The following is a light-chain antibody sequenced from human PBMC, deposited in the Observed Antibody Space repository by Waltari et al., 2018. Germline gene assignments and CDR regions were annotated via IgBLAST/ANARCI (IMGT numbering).Light chain of an antibody. CDR2: EVS. CDR1: SSYVGGYTL. Sequence: QSALTQPASVSGSPGQSITISCTGTSSYVGGYTLVSWYQQHPGQAPKPMIYEVSKRPSGVSNRFSGSKSGNTASLTISGLQAEDEADYYCCSYAGSSTVVFGGGTKLTVL. V-gene: IGLV2-23*02. CDR3: CSYAGSSTVV. J-gene: IGLJ2*01.